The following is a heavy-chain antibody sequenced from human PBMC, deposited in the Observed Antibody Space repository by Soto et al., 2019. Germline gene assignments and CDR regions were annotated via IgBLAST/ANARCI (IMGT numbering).Heavy chain of an antibody. Sequence: PSETLSLTCTVSGGSIRSGCYYWSWISQHPGKGLEWIGYIYYSGSTYYNPSLKSRVTISVDTSKNQFSLKLSSVTAADTAVYYCARGTTVTTSLFDYWGQGTLVTVSS. V-gene: IGHV4-31*03. D-gene: IGHD4-17*01. CDR3: ARGTTVTTSLFDY. CDR1: GGSIRSGCYY. CDR2: IYYSGST. J-gene: IGHJ4*02.